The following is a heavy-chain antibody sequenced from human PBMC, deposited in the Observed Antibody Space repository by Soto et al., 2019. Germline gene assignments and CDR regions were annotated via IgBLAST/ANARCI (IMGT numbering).Heavy chain of an antibody. J-gene: IGHJ5*02. V-gene: IGHV1-18*01. CDR2: ISAYNGNT. CDR3: ARDADYYYGSGSDNRFDP. CDR1: GYTFTSYG. D-gene: IGHD3-10*01. Sequence: QVQLVQSGAEVKKPGASVKVSCKASGYTFTSYGISWVRQAPGQGLEWMGWISAYNGNTNYAQKLQGRVTMTTDTPTSTAYMELRSLRPDDTTVYYCARDADYYYGSGSDNRFDPWGQGTLVTVSS.